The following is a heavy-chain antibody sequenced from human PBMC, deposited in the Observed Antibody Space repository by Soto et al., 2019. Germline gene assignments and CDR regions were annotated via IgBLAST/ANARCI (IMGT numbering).Heavy chain of an antibody. CDR3: AKDLRSSYGPDY. D-gene: IGHD5-18*01. V-gene: IGHV3-30*18. J-gene: IGHJ4*02. Sequence: GGSLRLSCAASGFTFSSYSMNWVRQAPGKGLEWVAVISYDGSNKYYADSVKGRFTISRDNSKNTLYLQMNSLRAEDTAVYYCAKDLRSSYGPDYRGQAPLVSLSS. CDR1: GFTFSSYS. CDR2: ISYDGSNK.